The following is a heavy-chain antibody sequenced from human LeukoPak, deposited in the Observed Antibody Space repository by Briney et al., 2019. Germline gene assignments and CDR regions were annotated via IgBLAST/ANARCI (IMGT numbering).Heavy chain of an antibody. J-gene: IGHJ5*02. CDR2: IYYSGST. CDR1: GGSISSSSYY. CDR3: ARHIHVLRYFDWLAYNWFDP. D-gene: IGHD3-9*01. Sequence: PSETLSLTCTVSGGSISSSSYYWGWIRQPPGKGLEWIGSIYYSGSTYYNPSLKSRVTISVDTSKNQFSLKLSSVTAADTAVYYCARHIHVLRYFDWLAYNWFDPWGQGTLVTVSS. V-gene: IGHV4-39*01.